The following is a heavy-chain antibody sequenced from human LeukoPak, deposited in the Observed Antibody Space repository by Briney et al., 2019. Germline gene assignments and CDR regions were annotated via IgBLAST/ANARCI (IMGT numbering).Heavy chain of an antibody. D-gene: IGHD3-22*01. J-gene: IGHJ5*02. CDR1: GGSISSYY. V-gene: IGHV4-59*01. Sequence: PSETLSLTCTVSGGSISSYYWSWIRQPPGKGLEWIGYIYYSGSTNYNPSLKSRVTISVDTSKNQFSLKLSSVTAADTAAYYCARDAYYYDSTSSANWFDPWGQGTLVTVSS. CDR3: ARDAYYYDSTSSANWFDP. CDR2: IYYSGST.